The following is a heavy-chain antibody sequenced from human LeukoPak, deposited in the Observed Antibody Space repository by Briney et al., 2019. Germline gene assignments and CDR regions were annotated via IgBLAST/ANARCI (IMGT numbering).Heavy chain of an antibody. J-gene: IGHJ4*02. V-gene: IGHV4-59*01. D-gene: IGHD3-9*01. CDR1: GGSISSYY. CDR2: IYYSGNT. CDR3: ARGTLTGYSIFDY. Sequence: SETLSLTCTVSGGSISSYYWNWIRQPPGKGLEWIAYIYYSGNTNYNPSLKSRVTISVDTSKNQFSLKLSSVTAADTAVYYCARGTLTGYSIFDYWGQGTLVTVSS.